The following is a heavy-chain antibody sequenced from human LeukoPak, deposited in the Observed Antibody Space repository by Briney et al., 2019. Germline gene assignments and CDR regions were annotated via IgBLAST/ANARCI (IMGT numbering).Heavy chain of an antibody. Sequence: GGTLRLSCAASGFTLSSYSMNWVRQAPGKGLEWVSSISSSSSYIYYADSVKGRFTISRDNAKNSLYLQMNSQRAEDTAVYYCARGNLADAPNLFDPWGQGTLVTVSS. CDR3: ARGNLADAPNLFDP. D-gene: IGHD4-11*01. CDR2: ISSSSSYI. V-gene: IGHV3-21*01. J-gene: IGHJ5*02. CDR1: GFTLSSYS.